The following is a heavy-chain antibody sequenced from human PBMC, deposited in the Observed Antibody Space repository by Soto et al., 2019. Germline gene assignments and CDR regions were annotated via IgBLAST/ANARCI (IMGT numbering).Heavy chain of an antibody. D-gene: IGHD3-9*01. Sequence: SETLSLTCTISGGSLSVYYWSWIRQSPGKGLEWLAFIYNTGSAYYNPSLKSRLTISIGTSRNDFSLNLRSVTAADTAVYFCARLGRDNFDFHYWGRGTLVSGSS. CDR3: ARLGRDNFDFHY. J-gene: IGHJ4*02. CDR1: GGSLSVYY. V-gene: IGHV4-59*01. CDR2: IYNTGSA.